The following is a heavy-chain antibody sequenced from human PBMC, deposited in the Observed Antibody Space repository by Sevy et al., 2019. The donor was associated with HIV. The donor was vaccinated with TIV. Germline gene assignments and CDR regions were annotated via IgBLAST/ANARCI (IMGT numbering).Heavy chain of an antibody. CDR3: AREGCTQPHDY. Sequence: GGSLRLSCAASGFTFSIYTMSWVRQAPGKGLEWVSTFCFGGSKIYYADSVKGRFTISRDNSRNTVYLQMNSLRADDMAVYYSAREGCTQPHDYWGQGTLVTVSS. J-gene: IGHJ4*02. CDR1: GFTFSIYT. V-gene: IGHV3-23*01. D-gene: IGHD2-8*01. CDR2: FCFGGSKI.